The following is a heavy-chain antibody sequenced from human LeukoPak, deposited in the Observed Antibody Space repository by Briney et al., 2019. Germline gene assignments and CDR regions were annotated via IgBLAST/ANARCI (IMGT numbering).Heavy chain of an antibody. CDR2: ISTQSGNT. D-gene: IGHD4-17*01. CDR3: ARGAYGDK. V-gene: IGHV1-18*01. Sequence: GSVKVSCEASGYTLTSYGINWMRQAPGQGLEWIGWISTQSGNTNYAQKVQGRLTLTTDRSTNTAYMELRSLRSDDTAVYYCARGAYGDKWGQGTMVTVSS. J-gene: IGHJ4*02. CDR1: GYTLTSYG.